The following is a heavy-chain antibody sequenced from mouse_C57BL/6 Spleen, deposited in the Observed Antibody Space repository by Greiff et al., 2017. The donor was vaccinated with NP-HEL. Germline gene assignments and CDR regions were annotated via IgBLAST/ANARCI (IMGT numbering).Heavy chain of an antibody. D-gene: IGHD4-1*01. CDR3: ARGGLGQYYDH. J-gene: IGHJ2*01. V-gene: IGHV1-19*01. CDR1: GYTFTDYY. CDR2: INPYNGGT. Sequence: VQLQQSGPVLVKPGASVKMSCKASGYTFTDYYMNWVKQSHGKSLEWIGVINPYNGGTSYNQKFKGKATLTVDKSSSTAYMELNSLTSEDSAVYDCARGGLGQYYDHWGQGTTLTASS.